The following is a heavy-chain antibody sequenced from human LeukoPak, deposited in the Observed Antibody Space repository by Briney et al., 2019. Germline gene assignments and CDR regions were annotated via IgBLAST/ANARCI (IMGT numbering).Heavy chain of an antibody. CDR1: GYIFNTYW. J-gene: IGHJ3*02. V-gene: IGHV5-51*01. CDR2: IYPGDSDT. D-gene: IGHD2-15*01. Sequence: GASLQISCKGSGYIFNTYWIAWVRRLPGKGLEWMGIIYPGDSDTRYSPPFQGQVSISADKSINTAYLQWSSLKASDTAIYYCARRQYCSGGDCYSGAFDIWGQGTMVTVSS. CDR3: ARRQYCSGGDCYSGAFDI.